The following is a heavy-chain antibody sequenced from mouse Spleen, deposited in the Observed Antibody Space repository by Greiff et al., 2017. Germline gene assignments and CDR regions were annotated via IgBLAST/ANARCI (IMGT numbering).Heavy chain of an antibody. V-gene: IGHV1-15*01. CDR1: GYTFTDYE. CDR3: TRTLGSSYSGFAY. D-gene: IGHD1-1*01. CDR2: IDPETGGT. Sequence: QVQLQQSGAELVRPGASVTLSCKASGYTFTDYEMHWVKQTPVHGLEWIGAIDPETGGTAYNQKFKGKATLTADKSSSTAYMELRSLTSEDSAVYYCTRTLGSSYSGFAYWGQGTLVTVSA. J-gene: IGHJ3*01.